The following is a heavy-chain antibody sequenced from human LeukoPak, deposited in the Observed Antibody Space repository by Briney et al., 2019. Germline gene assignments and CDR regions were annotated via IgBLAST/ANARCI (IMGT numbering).Heavy chain of an antibody. CDR1: GFTFSSYW. CDR2: INTGGTII. D-gene: IGHD2/OR15-2a*01. Sequence: GRSLRLSCAASGFTFSSYWMHWVRQTPGRGLVWVARINTGGTIIDYADSVQGRFTISRDNAKNTLYLQMNSLRAEDTALYYCVKDLDFRADCWGQGTLVTVSS. CDR3: VKDLDFRADC. V-gene: IGHV3-74*01. J-gene: IGHJ4*02.